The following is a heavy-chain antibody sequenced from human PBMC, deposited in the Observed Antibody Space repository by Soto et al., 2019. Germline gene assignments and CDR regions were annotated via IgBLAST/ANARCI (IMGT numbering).Heavy chain of an antibody. CDR3: APHSGYYDY. CDR2: ITNSSSNT. V-gene: IGHV3-48*04. D-gene: IGHD3-22*01. J-gene: IGHJ4*02. Sequence: GGSLRLSCAASGFTFSSYGMHWVRQAPGKGLEWVSFITNSSSNTNYADSVKGRFTISRDNAKNSLYLQMNSLRAEDTAVYYCAPHSGYYDYWGQGTLVTVSS. CDR1: GFTFSSYG.